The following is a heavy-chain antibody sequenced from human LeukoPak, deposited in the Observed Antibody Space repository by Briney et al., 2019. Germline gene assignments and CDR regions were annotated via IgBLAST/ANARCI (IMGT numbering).Heavy chain of an antibody. J-gene: IGHJ4*02. D-gene: IGHD3-22*01. CDR3: ARGDYYDSSGYYCMPY. CDR1: GFTFSSYW. Sequence: GGSLRLSCAASGFTFSSYWMHWVRQAPGKGLVWVSRINSDGSSTSYADCVKGRFTISRDNAKNTLYLQMNSLRAEDTAVYYCARGDYYDSSGYYCMPYWGQGTLVTVSS. CDR2: INSDGSST. V-gene: IGHV3-74*01.